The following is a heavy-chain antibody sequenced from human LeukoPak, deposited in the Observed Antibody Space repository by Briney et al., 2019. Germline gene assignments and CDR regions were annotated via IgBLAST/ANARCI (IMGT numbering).Heavy chain of an antibody. Sequence: PSETLSLTCTVSGGSISGYYWSWIRQHPGKGLEWIGYIYYSGSTYYNPSLKSRVTISVDTSKNQFSLKLSSVTAADTAVYYCARGRTTDAFDIWGQGTMVTVSS. J-gene: IGHJ3*02. CDR1: GGSISGYY. V-gene: IGHV4-31*03. CDR2: IYYSGST. D-gene: IGHD1-1*01. CDR3: ARGRTTDAFDI.